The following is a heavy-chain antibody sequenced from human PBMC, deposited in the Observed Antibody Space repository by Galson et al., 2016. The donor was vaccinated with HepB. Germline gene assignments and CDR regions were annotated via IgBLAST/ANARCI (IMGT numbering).Heavy chain of an antibody. CDR2: IYTVNGNT. CDR3: ERGGAGLDY. V-gene: IGHV1-3*04. Sequence: SVKVSCKASGYTFTNKAIHWVRQAPGQRPEWMGYIYTVNGNTKYSQKFQGRVTITRDTIATTAYMELSSLRSEDPAVHYCERGGAGLDYWGQGTLVTVSS. D-gene: IGHD6-19*01. J-gene: IGHJ4*02. CDR1: GYTFTNKA.